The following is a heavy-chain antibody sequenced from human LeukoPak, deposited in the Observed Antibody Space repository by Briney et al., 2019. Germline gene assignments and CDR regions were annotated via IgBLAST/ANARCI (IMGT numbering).Heavy chain of an antibody. V-gene: IGHV3-30*04. CDR2: ISYDGSNK. Sequence: GGSLRLSCAASGFTFSSYAMHWVRQAPGKGLEWVAVISYDGSNKYYADSVRGRFTISRDNSKNTLYLQMNSLRAEDTAVYYCARDDAHPAPYYYYYGMDVWGQGTLVTVSS. CDR1: GFTFSSYA. D-gene: IGHD2-2*01. J-gene: IGHJ6*02. CDR3: ARDDAHPAPYYYYYGMDV.